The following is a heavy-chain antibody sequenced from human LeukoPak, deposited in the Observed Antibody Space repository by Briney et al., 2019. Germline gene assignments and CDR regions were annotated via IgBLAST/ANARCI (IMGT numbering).Heavy chain of an antibody. V-gene: IGHV4-59*01. CDR2: IYYSGST. CDR3: ARDKAAAGTRTFDP. D-gene: IGHD6-13*01. J-gene: IGHJ5*02. Sequence: SETLSLTCTVSGGSISSYYWSWIRQPPGKGLEWIGYIYYSGSTNYNPSLKSRVTISVDTSKNQFSLKLSSVTAADTAVYYCARDKAAAGTRTFDPWGQGTLVTVSS. CDR1: GGSISSYY.